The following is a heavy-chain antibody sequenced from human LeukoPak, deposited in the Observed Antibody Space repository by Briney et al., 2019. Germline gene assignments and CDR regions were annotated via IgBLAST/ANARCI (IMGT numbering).Heavy chain of an antibody. CDR2: ISYDGSNK. V-gene: IGHV3-30-3*01. CDR3: ARDPYSSSWYYYYYGMDV. Sequence: PGGSLRLSCAASGFTFSSYAMHWVRQAPGKGLEWVAVISYDGSNKYYADSVKGRFTISRDNSKNTLYLQMNSLRAEDTAVYYCARDPYSSSWYYYYYGMDVWGQGTTVTVSS. CDR1: GFTFSSYA. D-gene: IGHD6-13*01. J-gene: IGHJ6*02.